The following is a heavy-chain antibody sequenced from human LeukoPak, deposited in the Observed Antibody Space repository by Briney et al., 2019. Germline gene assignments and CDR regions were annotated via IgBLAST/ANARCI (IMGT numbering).Heavy chain of an antibody. CDR3: AVGSGWSYNWFDP. D-gene: IGHD6-19*01. V-gene: IGHV4-4*02. CDR2: INHSGST. Sequence: PSETLSLTCAVSGGSISNSNWWSWVRQPPGKGLEWIGEINHSGSTNYNPSLKSRVTISVDKSKNQFSLKLSSVTAADTAVYYCAVGSGWSYNWFDPWGQGTLVTVSS. CDR1: GGSISNSNW. J-gene: IGHJ5*02.